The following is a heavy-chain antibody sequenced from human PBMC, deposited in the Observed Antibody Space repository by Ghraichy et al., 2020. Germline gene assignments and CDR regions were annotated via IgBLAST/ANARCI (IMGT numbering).Heavy chain of an antibody. CDR2: VYRSGST. CDR1: DGSINSYF. D-gene: IGHD5-24*01. J-gene: IGHJ5*02. Sequence: SQTLSLTCTVSDGSINSYFWSWIRQPPGKGLEWIGYVYRSGSTNYNPSLESRVTISVDTSKRQFSLRLSSVTAADTAVYYCARSFSSGYNSNWFDPWGQGTLVTVSS. V-gene: IGHV4-59*01. CDR3: ARSFSSGYNSNWFDP.